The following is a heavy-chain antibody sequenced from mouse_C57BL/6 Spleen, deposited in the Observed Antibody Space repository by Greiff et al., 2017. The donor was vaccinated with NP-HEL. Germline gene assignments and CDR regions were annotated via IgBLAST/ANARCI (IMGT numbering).Heavy chain of an antibody. Sequence: VQLQQSGAELARPGASVKMSCKASGYTFTSYTMHWVKQRPGQGLEWIGYINPSSGYTKYNQKFKDKATLTADKSSSTAYMQLSSLTSEDSAVYYCARELLRFNARDYWGQGTSVTVSS. D-gene: IGHD1-1*01. CDR1: GYTFTSYT. CDR2: INPSSGYT. J-gene: IGHJ4*01. V-gene: IGHV1-4*01. CDR3: ARELLRFNARDY.